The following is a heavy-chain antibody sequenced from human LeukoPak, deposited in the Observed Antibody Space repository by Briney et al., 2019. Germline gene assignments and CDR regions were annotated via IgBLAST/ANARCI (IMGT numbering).Heavy chain of an antibody. CDR1: GFTFSSYS. J-gene: IGHJ3*02. CDR2: ISSSSSTI. D-gene: IGHD3-16*02. V-gene: IGHV3-48*01. CDR3: ARDLGYYDYVWGSYRDI. Sequence: GGSLRLSCAASGFTFSSYSMNWVRQAPGKGLEWVSYISSSSSTIYYADSVKGRFTISRDNAKNSLYLQMNSLRAEDTAVYYCARDLGYYDYVWGSYRDIWGQGTMVTVSS.